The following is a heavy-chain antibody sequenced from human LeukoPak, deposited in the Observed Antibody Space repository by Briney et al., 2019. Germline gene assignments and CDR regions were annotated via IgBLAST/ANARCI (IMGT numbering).Heavy chain of an antibody. Sequence: GGSLRLSCAASGFTFSSYAMHWVRQAPGKGLEWVAVISYDGSNKYYADSVKGRFTISRDNSKNTLYLQMNSLRAEDTAVYYCARGGGYCSSTSRYPNWFDPWGQGTLVTVSS. CDR2: ISYDGSNK. D-gene: IGHD2-2*01. J-gene: IGHJ5*02. CDR3: ARGGGYCSSTSRYPNWFDP. CDR1: GFTFSSYA. V-gene: IGHV3-30*04.